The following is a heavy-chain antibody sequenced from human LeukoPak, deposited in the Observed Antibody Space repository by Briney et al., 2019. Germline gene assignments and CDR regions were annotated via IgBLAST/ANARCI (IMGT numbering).Heavy chain of an antibody. CDR2: ISGRTGGT. J-gene: IGHJ3*02. CDR1: GFTFNTNA. V-gene: IGHV3-23*01. Sequence: PGGSLRLSCAASGFTFNTNAMSWVRQAPGKGLEWVSAISGRTGGTYYADSVKGRFTIFRDNAKNSVYLQMNSLRDDDTAVYYCARSDVFDIWGQGTMVTVSS. CDR3: ARSDVFDI.